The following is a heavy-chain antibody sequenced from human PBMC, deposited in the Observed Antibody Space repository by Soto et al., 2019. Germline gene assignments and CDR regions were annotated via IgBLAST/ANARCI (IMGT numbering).Heavy chain of an antibody. D-gene: IGHD1-7*01. CDR2: IYYSGST. Sequence: SETLSLTCTVSGGSISSYYWSWIRQPPGKGLEWIGYIYYSGSTNYNPSLKSRVTISVDTSKNQFSLKLSSVTAADTAVYYCARDRPPPVTGTKTASNWFDPWGQGTLVTVSS. CDR1: GGSISSYY. J-gene: IGHJ5*02. CDR3: ARDRPPPVTGTKTASNWFDP. V-gene: IGHV4-59*01.